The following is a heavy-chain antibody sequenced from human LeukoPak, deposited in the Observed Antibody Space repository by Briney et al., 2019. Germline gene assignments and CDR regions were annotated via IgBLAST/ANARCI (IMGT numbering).Heavy chain of an antibody. CDR2: ISSDGSNK. V-gene: IGHV3-30*18. CDR3: AKPSTGGGDYYQH. J-gene: IGHJ1*01. Sequence: GRSLRLSCAASGFTFSSYGMHWVRQAPGKGREWVAVISSDGSNKYDADSAKGRFTISRDNSKNTLFLQMNSLRAEDTAVYYCAKPSTGGGDYYQHWGQGTLVTVSS. CDR1: GFTFSSYG. D-gene: IGHD2-15*01.